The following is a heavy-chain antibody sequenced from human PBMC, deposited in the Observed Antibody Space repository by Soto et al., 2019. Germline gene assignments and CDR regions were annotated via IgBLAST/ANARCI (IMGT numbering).Heavy chain of an antibody. CDR1: GFTFSDYY. Sequence: QVQLVESGGGLVKPGGSLRLSCAASGFTFSDYYMSWIRQAPGKGLEWVSYISSSSSYTNYADSVKGRFTISRDNAKNSLYLQMNSLRAEDTDVYYCARIARVSYYGSGSYSPPRWFAPWGQGTLVTVSS. CDR2: ISSSSSYT. CDR3: ARIARVSYYGSGSYSPPRWFAP. J-gene: IGHJ5*02. V-gene: IGHV3-11*06. D-gene: IGHD3-10*01.